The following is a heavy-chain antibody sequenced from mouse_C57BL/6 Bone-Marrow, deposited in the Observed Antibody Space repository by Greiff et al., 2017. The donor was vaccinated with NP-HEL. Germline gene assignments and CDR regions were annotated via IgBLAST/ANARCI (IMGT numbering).Heavy chain of an antibody. CDR2: IDPETGGT. J-gene: IGHJ2*01. V-gene: IGHV1-15*01. D-gene: IGHD1-1*01. Sequence: VKLQQSGAELVRPGASVTLSCKASGYTFTDYEMHWVKQTPVHGLEWIGAIDPETGGTAYNQKFKGKAILTADKSSSTAYMELRSLTSEDSAVYYCTRTYGSSYHFDYWGQGTTLSLL. CDR1: GYTFTDYE. CDR3: TRTYGSSYHFDY.